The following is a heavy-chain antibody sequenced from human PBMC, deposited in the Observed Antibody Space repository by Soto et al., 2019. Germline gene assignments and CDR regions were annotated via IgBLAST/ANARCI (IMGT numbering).Heavy chain of an antibody. V-gene: IGHV3-30*03. CDR1: GFTFSTSG. CDR3: ARDYYDTSAYYDRYYYFGMDV. D-gene: IGHD3-22*01. Sequence: PGGSLRLSCAASGFTFSTSGLNWVRQAPGKGLDWVAVISYDGRITYYGDSVRGRFTISRDNSKNTLSLQMNSLRVEDTAVYFCARDYYDTSAYYDRYYYFGMDVWARGPRSPSP. CDR2: ISYDGRIT. J-gene: IGHJ6*02.